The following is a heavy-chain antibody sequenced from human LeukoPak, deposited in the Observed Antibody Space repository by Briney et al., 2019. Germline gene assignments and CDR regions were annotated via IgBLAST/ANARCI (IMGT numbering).Heavy chain of an antibody. V-gene: IGHV4-59*01. D-gene: IGHD3-22*01. CDR1: GGSISSYY. CDR3: ARSDSSGSVCDY. Sequence: SETLSLTCTVSGGSISSYYWSWIRQPPGKGLEWIGYIYYSGSTNYNPSLKSRVAISVDTSKNQFSLKLSSVTAADTAVYYCARSDSSGSVCDYWGQGTLVTVSS. CDR2: IYYSGST. J-gene: IGHJ4*02.